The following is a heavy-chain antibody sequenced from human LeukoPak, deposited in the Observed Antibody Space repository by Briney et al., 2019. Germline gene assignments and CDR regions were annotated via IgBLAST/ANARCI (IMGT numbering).Heavy chain of an antibody. CDR3: AKSDPHPDYYYYMDV. Sequence: GASVKVSCKASGYTFTSYYMHWVRQAPGQGLEWMGIINPSGGSTSYAQKFQGRVTMTRDMSTSTVYMELSSLRSEDTAVYYCAKSDPHPDYYYYMDVWGKGTTVTVSS. D-gene: IGHD2-21*02. V-gene: IGHV1-46*01. CDR1: GYTFTSYY. J-gene: IGHJ6*03. CDR2: INPSGGST.